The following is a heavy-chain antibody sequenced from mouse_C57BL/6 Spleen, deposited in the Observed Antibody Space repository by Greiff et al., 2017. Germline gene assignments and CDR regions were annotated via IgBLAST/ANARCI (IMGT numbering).Heavy chain of an antibody. J-gene: IGHJ3*01. CDR1: GFTFSSYG. CDR3: ARQRGY. CDR2: ISSGGSYT. Sequence: EVKLMESGGDLVKPGGSLKLSCAASGFTFSSYGMSWVRQTPDKRLEWVATISSGGSYTYYPDSVKGRFTISRDNAKNTLYLQMSSLKSEDTAMYYCARQRGYWSQGTLVTVSA. V-gene: IGHV5-6*01.